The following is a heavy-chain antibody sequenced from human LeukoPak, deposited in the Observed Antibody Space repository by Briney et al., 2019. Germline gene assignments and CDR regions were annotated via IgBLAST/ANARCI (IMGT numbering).Heavy chain of an antibody. D-gene: IGHD2-2*01. Sequence: ASVKDSCKASGYTLTSYYMHWVRQAPGQGLEWMGWIKPNSGGTNYAQKFQGRVTMTRDTSISTAYMELSRLRSDDTAVCYCARQRIVVVPAANYYYYYGMDVWGQGTTVTVSS. J-gene: IGHJ6*02. CDR3: ARQRIVVVPAANYYYYYGMDV. CDR2: IKPNSGGT. V-gene: IGHV1-2*02. CDR1: GYTLTSYY.